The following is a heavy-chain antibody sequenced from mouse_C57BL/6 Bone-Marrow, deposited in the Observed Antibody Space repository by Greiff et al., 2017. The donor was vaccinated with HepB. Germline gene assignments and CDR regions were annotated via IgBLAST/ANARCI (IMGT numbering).Heavy chain of an antibody. CDR3: ARHPGPYGNYGWFAY. CDR1: GFTFSDYY. J-gene: IGHJ3*01. D-gene: IGHD2-1*01. Sequence: VQLKESGGGLVQPGGSLKLSCAASGFTFSDYYMYWVRQTPEKRLEWVAYISNGGGSTYYPDTVKGRFTISRDNAKNTLYLQMSRLKSEDTAMYYCARHPGPYGNYGWFAYWGQGTLVTVSA. CDR2: ISNGGGST. V-gene: IGHV5-12*01.